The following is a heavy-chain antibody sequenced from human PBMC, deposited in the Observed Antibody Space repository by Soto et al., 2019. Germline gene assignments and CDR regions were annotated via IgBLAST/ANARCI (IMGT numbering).Heavy chain of an antibody. Sequence: SETLSLTCTVSGDSMTSSSYYWGWIRQPPGKGLEWIGSIYYSERTSYNSGSTYYSPSLKSRVTISGDTSKSQFSLKLSSVTAADTAVYYCASQDYDKSVYYFDYWGRGTLVTVSS. J-gene: IGHJ4*02. CDR1: GDSMTSSSYY. V-gene: IGHV4-39*01. CDR2: IYYSERTSYNSGST. CDR3: ASQDYDKSVYYFDY. D-gene: IGHD3-22*01.